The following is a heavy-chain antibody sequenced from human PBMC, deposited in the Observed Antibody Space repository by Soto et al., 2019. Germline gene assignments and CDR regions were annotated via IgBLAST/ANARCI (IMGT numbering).Heavy chain of an antibody. Sequence: VASVKVSCKASGYTFTSYAMHWVRQAPGQRLEWMGWINAGNGNTKYSQKFQGRVTITRDTSASTAYMELSSLRSEDTAVYYCAISGSAYYYSYMAVWGKGTTVTVSS. CDR2: INAGNGNT. J-gene: IGHJ6*03. V-gene: IGHV1-3*01. CDR3: AISGSAYYYSYMAV. CDR1: GYTFTSYA. D-gene: IGHD3-10*01.